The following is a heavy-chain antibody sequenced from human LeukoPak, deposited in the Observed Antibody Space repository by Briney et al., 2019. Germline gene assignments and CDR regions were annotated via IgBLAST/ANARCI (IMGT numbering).Heavy chain of an antibody. CDR1: GGSLSGFY. CDR3: AREYSGYDPVNYYYMDV. J-gene: IGHJ6*03. D-gene: IGHD5-12*01. V-gene: IGHV4-34*01. Sequence: SETLSLTCAVYGGSLSGFYWSWIRQSPGKGLEWIGEINQSGSTNYNPSLKSRVTISVDKSKNQFSLKLSSVTAADTAVYYCAREYSGYDPVNYYYMDVWGKGTTVTVSS. CDR2: INQSGST.